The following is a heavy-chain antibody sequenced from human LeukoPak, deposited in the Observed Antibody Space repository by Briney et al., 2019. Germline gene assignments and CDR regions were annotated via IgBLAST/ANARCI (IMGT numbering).Heavy chain of an antibody. J-gene: IGHJ6*03. CDR2: IIPIFGTA. V-gene: IGHV1-69*06. CDR1: GGTFSSYA. Sequence: ASVKVSCKASGGTFSSYAISWVRQAPGQGLEWMGGIIPIFGTANYAQKFQGRVTITADKSTSTAYMELSSLRSDDTAVYYCARDPNGEVVVHYYMDVWGKGTTVTISS. CDR3: ARDPNGEVVVHYYMDV. D-gene: IGHD3-22*01.